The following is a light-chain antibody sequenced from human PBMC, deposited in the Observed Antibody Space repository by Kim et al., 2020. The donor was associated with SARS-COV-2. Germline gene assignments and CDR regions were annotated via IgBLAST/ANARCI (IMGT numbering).Light chain of an antibody. CDR1: QSVSSN. CDR3: QQYNTWPYT. V-gene: IGKV3D-15*01. Sequence: EIVMTQSPATLSVSPGERATLSCRASQSVSSNLAWYQQKPGQAPSFLIYGASTRATGIPARFSGSGSGTEFTLTISSLQSEDFAVYYCQQYNTWPYTFGQGTKLEI. CDR2: GAS. J-gene: IGKJ2*01.